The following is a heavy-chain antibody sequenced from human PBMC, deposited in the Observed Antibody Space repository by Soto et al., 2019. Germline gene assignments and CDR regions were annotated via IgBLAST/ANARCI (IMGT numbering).Heavy chain of an antibody. V-gene: IGHV1-18*01. CDR2: ISAYNGNT. J-gene: IGHJ3*02. Sequence: ASVKVSCKASGYTFTSYGICWVRQAPGQGLEWMGWISAYNGNTNYAQKLQGRVTMTTDTSTSTAYMELRSLRSDDTAVYYCARYNVVVVAADGAFDIWGQGTMVTVSS. CDR1: GYTFTSYG. D-gene: IGHD2-15*01. CDR3: ARYNVVVVAADGAFDI.